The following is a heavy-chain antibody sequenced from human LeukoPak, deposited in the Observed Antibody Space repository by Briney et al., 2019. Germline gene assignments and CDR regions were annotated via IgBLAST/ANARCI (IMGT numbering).Heavy chain of an antibody. Sequence: SETLSLTCTVSGGSISSYYWSGIRQPPGKGLDWIGYIYYSGSTNYNPSLKSRVTISVDTSKNQFSLKLSSVTAADTAVYYCAREVGGGFDLWGQGTLVTVPS. CDR1: GGSISSYY. J-gene: IGHJ5*02. CDR3: AREVGGGFDL. CDR2: IYYSGST. D-gene: IGHD3-16*01. V-gene: IGHV4-59*01.